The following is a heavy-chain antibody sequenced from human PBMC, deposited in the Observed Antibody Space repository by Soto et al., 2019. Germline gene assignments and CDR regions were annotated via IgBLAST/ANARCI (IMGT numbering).Heavy chain of an antibody. CDR3: ARDYYDSIGYYPSFDY. CDR1: GFTFTSYW. J-gene: IGHJ4*02. Sequence: PGGSLRLSCAASGFTFTSYWMSWVRQAPGKGLEWVANIKQDGSEKYYVDSVKGRFTISRDNAKNSLYLQMNSLRAEDTAVYYCARDYYDSIGYYPSFDYWGKVTLIPV. V-gene: IGHV3-7*04. CDR2: IKQDGSEK. D-gene: IGHD3-22*01.